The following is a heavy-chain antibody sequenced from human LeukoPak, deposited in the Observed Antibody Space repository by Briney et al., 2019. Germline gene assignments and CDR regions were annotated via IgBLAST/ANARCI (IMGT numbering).Heavy chain of an antibody. D-gene: IGHD3-22*01. J-gene: IGHJ3*02. V-gene: IGHV1-69*05. CDR3: ARAPDYYYDSSGYPPSVAFDI. Sequence: SVKVSCKASGGTFSTYAISWVRQAPGQGLEWMGRIIPIFGTANYAQKFQGRVTITTDESTSTAYMELSSLRSEDTAVYYCARAPDYYYDSSGYPPSVAFDIWGQGTMVTVSS. CDR1: GGTFSTYA. CDR2: IIPIFGTA.